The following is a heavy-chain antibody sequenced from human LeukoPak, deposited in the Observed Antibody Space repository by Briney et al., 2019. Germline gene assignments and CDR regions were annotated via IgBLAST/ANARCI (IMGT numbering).Heavy chain of an antibody. CDR2: IHRDGST. V-gene: IGHV3-66*01. J-gene: IGHJ4*02. CDR1: GLTVSTNY. CDR3: ARDGEHVLAHDY. Sequence: GGSLRLSCAVSGLTVSTNYMSWVRQAPGKGLEWVSIIHRDGSTYYVDSVKGRFTISRDNSKNTFIQMNSLRAEDTGVYYCARDGEHVLAHDYWGQGALVTVSS. D-gene: IGHD3-10*01.